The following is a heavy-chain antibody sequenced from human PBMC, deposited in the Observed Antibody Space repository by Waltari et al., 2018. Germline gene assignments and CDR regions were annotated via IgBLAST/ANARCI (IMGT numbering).Heavy chain of an antibody. Sequence: EVQVVESGGGLVQPGGSLKLSCATSGFTFSGPTIHWVRQTSGKGLEWIGRIRSKPNNYAIRYTASVEGRFTISRDDSENTAYLQMSSLMTEDTAVYYCTGGAVTGTDFWGQGTLVTVSS. D-gene: IGHD6-13*01. CDR1: GFTFSGPT. CDR2: IRSKPNNYAI. J-gene: IGHJ4*02. CDR3: TGGAVTGTDF. V-gene: IGHV3-73*01.